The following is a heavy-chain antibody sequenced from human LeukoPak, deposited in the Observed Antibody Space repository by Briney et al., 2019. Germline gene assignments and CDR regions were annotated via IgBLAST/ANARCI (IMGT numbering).Heavy chain of an antibody. Sequence: GGSLRLSCAASGFTLSDYYMTWIRQAPGKGLEWISYISSGGRTMYYTDSVKGRFTISRDNAKNSLYLQMNSLRAEDTAVYYCARGEYMRSGYVRTANFDYWGQGTLVTVSS. CDR3: ARGEYMRSGYVRTANFDY. CDR1: GFTLSDYY. J-gene: IGHJ4*02. D-gene: IGHD5-12*01. CDR2: ISSGGRTM. V-gene: IGHV3-11*01.